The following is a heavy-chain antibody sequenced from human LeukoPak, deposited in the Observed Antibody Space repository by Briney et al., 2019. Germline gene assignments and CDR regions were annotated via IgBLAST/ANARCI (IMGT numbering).Heavy chain of an antibody. D-gene: IGHD5-12*01. CDR1: GFTSSSYS. CDR2: ISSNSNYI. J-gene: IGHJ4*02. V-gene: IGHV3-21*06. CDR3: ARDFHPSGYDY. Sequence: PGGSLRLSCAASGFTSSSYSMNWVRQAPGEGLEWVSSISSNSNYIYYADSVKGRFTISRDNAKNSLYLQMHSLRAEDTAVYYCARDFHPSGYDYWGQGTLVSVSS.